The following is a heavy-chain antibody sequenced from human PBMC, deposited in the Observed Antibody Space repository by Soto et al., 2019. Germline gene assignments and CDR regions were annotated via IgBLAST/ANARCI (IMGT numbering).Heavy chain of an antibody. CDR3: ARGDEVFSSSWYGGIYAY. Sequence: SETLSLTCAVYGGSFSGYYWSWIRQPPGKGLEWIGEINHSGSTNYNPSLKSRVTISVDTSKNQFSLKLSSVTAADTAVYCCARGDEVFSSSWYGGIYAYWGQGTLVTVSS. D-gene: IGHD6-13*01. V-gene: IGHV4-34*01. CDR2: INHSGST. J-gene: IGHJ4*02. CDR1: GGSFSGYY.